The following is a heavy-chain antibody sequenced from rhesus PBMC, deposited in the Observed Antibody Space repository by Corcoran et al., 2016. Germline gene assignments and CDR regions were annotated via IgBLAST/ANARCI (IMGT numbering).Heavy chain of an antibody. CDR2: TRGDSGDT. D-gene: IGHD3-40*01. CDR1: SGPFSDFW. Sequence: QVQLQESGPGLVKPSETLSLTCAVSSGPFSDFWWCRLRPSPGMGLEWIGETRGDSGDTNYNPSLKSRVTISRDASRNQFSLKLTSVTAADTAVYYCARYSYDYVPPDHWGQGVLVTVSS. V-gene: IGHV4-80*01. J-gene: IGHJ4*01. CDR3: ARYSYDYVPPDH.